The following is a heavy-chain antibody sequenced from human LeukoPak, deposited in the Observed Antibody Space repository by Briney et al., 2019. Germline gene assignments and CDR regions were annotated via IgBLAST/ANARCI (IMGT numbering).Heavy chain of an antibody. CDR2: ISSSSSYI. V-gene: IGHV3-21*01. D-gene: IGHD3-22*01. CDR3: ARSGWPYYFDY. CDR1: GFTFSSYS. Sequence: GGSLRLSCAASGFTFSSYSMNWVRQAPGKGLEWVSSISSSSSYIYYADSVKGRFTISRDNAKNSLYLQMNTLTAEDTAVYYCARSGWPYYFDYWGQGTLVTVSS. J-gene: IGHJ4*02.